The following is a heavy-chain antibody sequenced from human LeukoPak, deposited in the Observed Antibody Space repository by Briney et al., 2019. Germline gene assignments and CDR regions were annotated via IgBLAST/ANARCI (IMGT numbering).Heavy chain of an antibody. Sequence: GGSLRLSCAVSGITLSNYGMSWVRQAPGKGLEWVAGISDSGGSRNYADSVKGRFNISRDNPKNTLYLQMTSLRAEDTAVYFCAKRGVVIRVILVGFHKEAYYFDSWGQGALVTVSS. CDR3: AKRGVVIRVILVGFHKEAYYFDS. D-gene: IGHD3-22*01. V-gene: IGHV3-23*01. CDR1: GITLSNYG. CDR2: ISDSGGSR. J-gene: IGHJ4*02.